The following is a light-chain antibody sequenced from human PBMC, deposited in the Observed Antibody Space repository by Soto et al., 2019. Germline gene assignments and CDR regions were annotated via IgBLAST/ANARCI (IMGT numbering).Light chain of an antibody. J-gene: IGLJ1*01. V-gene: IGLV2-18*01. CDR3: SLYTTDSTYV. Sequence: QSVLTQPPSVSGSPGQSVTISCTGTSSDFGSYNSVSWYQRPPGTGPKLMIYEVSNRPSGVPDRFSGSKSGNTASLTISGLQAEDEAEYYCSLYTTDSTYVFGTGTKVTVL. CDR1: SSDFGSYNS. CDR2: EVS.